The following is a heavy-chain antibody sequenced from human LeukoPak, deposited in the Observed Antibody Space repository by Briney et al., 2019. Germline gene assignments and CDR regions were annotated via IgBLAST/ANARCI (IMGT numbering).Heavy chain of an antibody. Sequence: ASVKVSCKTSGYTFTRYGISWVRQAPGQGLEWMGIINPSGGSTSYAQKFQGRVTMTRDTSTSAVYMELSSLRSEDTAVYYCARGHYYDSSGYMDYWGQGTLVTVSS. CDR2: INPSGGST. CDR1: GYTFTRYG. CDR3: ARGHYYDSSGYMDY. V-gene: IGHV1-46*01. D-gene: IGHD3-22*01. J-gene: IGHJ4*02.